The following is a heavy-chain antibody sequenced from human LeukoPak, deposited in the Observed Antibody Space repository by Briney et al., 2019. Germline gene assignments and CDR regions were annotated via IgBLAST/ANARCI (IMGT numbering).Heavy chain of an antibody. Sequence: PSETLSLTCTVSGGSISSYYWSWIRQPAGKGLEWIGRIYTSGSTNYNPSLKSRVTMSVDTSENQFSLKLSSVTAADTAVYYCARDASPGFQQLALYYYYYYMDVWGKGTTVTVSS. CDR1: GGSISSYY. D-gene: IGHD6-13*01. V-gene: IGHV4-4*07. J-gene: IGHJ6*03. CDR3: ARDASPGFQQLALYYYYYYMDV. CDR2: IYTSGST.